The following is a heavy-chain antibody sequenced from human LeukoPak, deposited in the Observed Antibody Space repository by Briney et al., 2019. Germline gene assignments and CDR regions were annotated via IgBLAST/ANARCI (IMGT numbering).Heavy chain of an antibody. CDR3: ARDLYYGSGSYYD. CDR1: GGSISSHY. J-gene: IGHJ4*02. V-gene: IGHV4-59*11. CDR2: IYYSGST. D-gene: IGHD3-10*01. Sequence: SETLSLTCTVSGGSISSHYWSWIRQPPGKGLEWIGYIYYSGSTNYIPSLKSRVTISVDTSKSQFSLKLNSVTAADTAVYYCARDLYYGSGSYYDWGQGTLVTVSS.